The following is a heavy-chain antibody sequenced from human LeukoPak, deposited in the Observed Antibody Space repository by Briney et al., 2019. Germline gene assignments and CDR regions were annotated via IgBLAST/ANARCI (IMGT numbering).Heavy chain of an antibody. J-gene: IGHJ6*02. D-gene: IGHD6-19*01. CDR3: ARDLVAGTDYYYGMDV. Sequence: AGGSLRLSCAASGFTFSSYGMHWVRQAPGKGLEWVAVIWYDGSNKYYADSVKGRFTISRDNSKNTLYLQMNSLRAEDTAVYYCARDLVAGTDYYYGMDVWGQGTTATVSS. CDR1: GFTFSSYG. CDR2: IWYDGSNK. V-gene: IGHV3-33*01.